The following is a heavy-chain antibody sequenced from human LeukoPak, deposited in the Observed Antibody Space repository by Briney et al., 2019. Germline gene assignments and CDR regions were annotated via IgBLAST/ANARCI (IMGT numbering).Heavy chain of an antibody. D-gene: IGHD3-16*01. Sequence: PGGSLRLSCAASGFTFSSYSMNWVRQAPGKGLEWASSISSSSSYIYYADSVKGRFTISRDNAKNSPYLQMNSLRAEDTAVYYCAIGANPDFDYWGQGTLVTVSS. CDR1: GFTFSSYS. J-gene: IGHJ4*02. CDR3: AIGANPDFDY. V-gene: IGHV3-21*01. CDR2: ISSSSSYI.